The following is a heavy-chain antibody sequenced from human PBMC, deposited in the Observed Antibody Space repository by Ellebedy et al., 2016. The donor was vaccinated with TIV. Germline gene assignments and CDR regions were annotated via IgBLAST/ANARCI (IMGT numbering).Heavy chain of an antibody. Sequence: SETLSLTCAVYGGSFSGYYWSWIRQPPGKGLEWIGEIHHSGSTNYNPSLKSRVTISVDTSKNQFSLKLSSVTAADTAVYYCARGRGSAQLWRPQVKAYFDYWGQGTLVTVSS. V-gene: IGHV4-34*01. J-gene: IGHJ4*02. CDR1: GGSFSGYY. CDR3: ARGRGSAQLWRPQVKAYFDY. CDR2: IHHSGST. D-gene: IGHD5-18*01.